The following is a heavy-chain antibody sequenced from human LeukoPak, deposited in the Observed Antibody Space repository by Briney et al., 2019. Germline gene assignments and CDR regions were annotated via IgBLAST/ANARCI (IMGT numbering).Heavy chain of an antibody. CDR2: INHSGST. CDR1: GGSFSGYY. D-gene: IGHD5-12*01. J-gene: IGHJ4*02. V-gene: IGHV4-34*01. CDR3: ARRSGYDQVDY. Sequence: SETLSLTCAVYGGSFSGYYWSWIRQPPGKGLEWIGEINHSGSTNYNPSLKSRVTISVDTSKNQFSLKLSSVTAADTAVYYCARRSGYDQVDYWGQGTLVTVSS.